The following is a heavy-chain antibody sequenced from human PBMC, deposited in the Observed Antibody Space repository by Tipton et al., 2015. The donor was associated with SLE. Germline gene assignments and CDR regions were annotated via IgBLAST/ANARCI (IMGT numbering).Heavy chain of an antibody. CDR2: IYYSGST. CDR3: ARGERDSSSWYGGAFDI. J-gene: IGHJ3*02. Sequence: TLSLTCTVSGGSISSYYWSWIRQPPGKGLEWIGYIYYSGSTNYNPSLKSRVTISVDTSKNQFSLKLSSVTAADTAVYYCARGERDSSSWYGGAFDIWGQGTMVTVSS. V-gene: IGHV4-59*01. CDR1: GGSISSYY. D-gene: IGHD6-13*01.